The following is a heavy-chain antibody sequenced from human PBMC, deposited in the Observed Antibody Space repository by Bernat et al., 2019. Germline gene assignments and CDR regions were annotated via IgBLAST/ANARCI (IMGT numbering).Heavy chain of an antibody. CDR2: IYSGGST. J-gene: IGHJ6*02. V-gene: IGHV3-66*01. Sequence: EVQLVESGGGLVQPGGSLRLSCAASGISVSSNYMNWVRQAPGKGLEWVSVIYSGGSTYYADSVKGSFTISRDNSKNTLYLKMTSLRVEDTAVYYCARESTVGSMDVWGQGTTVTVSS. CDR3: ARESTVGSMDV. D-gene: IGHD3-10*01. CDR1: GISVSSNY.